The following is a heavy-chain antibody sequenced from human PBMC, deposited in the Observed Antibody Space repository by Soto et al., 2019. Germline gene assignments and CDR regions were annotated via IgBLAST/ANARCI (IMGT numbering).Heavy chain of an antibody. V-gene: IGHV1-18*01. CDR1: GYTFTSYG. CDR2: ISAYNGNT. Sequence: ASVKVSCKASGYTFTSYGISWVRQAPGQGLEWMGWISAYNGNTSYAQKFQGRVTMTTNTSTSTAYMELSSLRSEDTAVYYCARVGVGYCSGGSCLRYYYYYMDVWGKGTTVTVSS. J-gene: IGHJ6*03. CDR3: ARVGVGYCSGGSCLRYYYYYMDV. D-gene: IGHD2-15*01.